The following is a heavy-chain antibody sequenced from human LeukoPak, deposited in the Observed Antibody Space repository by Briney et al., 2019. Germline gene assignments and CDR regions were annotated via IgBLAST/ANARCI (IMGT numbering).Heavy chain of an antibody. CDR3: ARDRWGSSYFDY. J-gene: IGHJ4*02. CDR2: INHSGST. D-gene: IGHD3-16*01. CDR1: GGSFSGYY. V-gene: IGHV4-34*01. Sequence: SETLSLTCAVYGGSFSGYYWSWIRQPPGKGLEWIGEINHSGSTYYNPSLKSRVTISVDTSKNHFSLRLSSVTAADTAVYYCARDRWGSSYFDYWGQGTLVTVSS.